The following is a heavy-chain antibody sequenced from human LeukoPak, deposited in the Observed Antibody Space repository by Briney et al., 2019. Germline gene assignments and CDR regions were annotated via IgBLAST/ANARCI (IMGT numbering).Heavy chain of an antibody. CDR1: GGSISSYY. CDR3: ARVSSGWYRGGWFDP. D-gene: IGHD6-19*01. Sequence: SETLSLTCTVSGGSISSYYWSWIRQPPGKGLEWIGYIYYSGSTNYNPSLKSRVTISVDTSKNQFSLKLSSVTAADTAVYYCARVSSGWYRGGWFDPWGQGTLVTVSS. V-gene: IGHV4-59*01. J-gene: IGHJ5*02. CDR2: IYYSGST.